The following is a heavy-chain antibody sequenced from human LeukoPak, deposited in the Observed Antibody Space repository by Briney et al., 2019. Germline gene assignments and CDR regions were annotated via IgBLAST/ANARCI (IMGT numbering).Heavy chain of an antibody. J-gene: IGHJ6*02. CDR2: IYSGGST. D-gene: IGHD6-19*01. Sequence: GGSLRLSCAASGFTVSSNYMSWVRQAPGKGLEWVSVIYSGGSTYYADSVKGRFTISRDNSKNTLYLQMNSLRAEDTAVYYCARDTRSHYYYGMEVWGQGTTVTVSS. CDR3: ARDTRSHYYYGMEV. CDR1: GFTVSSNY. V-gene: IGHV3-53*01.